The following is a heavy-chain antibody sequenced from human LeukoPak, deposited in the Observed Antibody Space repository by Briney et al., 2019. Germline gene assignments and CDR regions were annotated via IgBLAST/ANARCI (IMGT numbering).Heavy chain of an antibody. D-gene: IGHD6-19*01. CDR2: LHSGGNT. Sequence: PGGSLRLSCAASGFTVTGNYMSWVRQAPGEGLEWVSVLHSGGNTYYADSVKGRFTISRDNSRNTLYLQINSLRAEDTAVYYCARDAARYSSGWYYDYWGQGTLVTVSS. CDR1: GFTVTGNY. CDR3: ARDAARYSSGWYYDY. J-gene: IGHJ4*02. V-gene: IGHV3-53*01.